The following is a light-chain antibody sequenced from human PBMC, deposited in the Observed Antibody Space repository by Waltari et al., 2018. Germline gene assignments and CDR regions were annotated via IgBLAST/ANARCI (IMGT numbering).Light chain of an antibody. CDR3: MQALQIPWT. Sequence: DIVMTQSPLSLPVTPGEPASISCRFSQSLLHSNGYNYLDWYLQKPGQSPQLLIYLGSNRASGVPDRFSGSESGTDFTLKISRVEAEDVGVYYCMQALQIPWTFGQGTKVEI. CDR2: LGS. CDR1: QSLLHSNGYNY. V-gene: IGKV2-28*01. J-gene: IGKJ1*01.